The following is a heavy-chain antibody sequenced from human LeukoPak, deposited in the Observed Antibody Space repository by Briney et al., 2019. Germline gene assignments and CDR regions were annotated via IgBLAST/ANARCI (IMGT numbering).Heavy chain of an antibody. D-gene: IGHD1-1*01. V-gene: IGHV4-34*01. CDR2: INHSGST. Sequence: SETLSLTCAVYGGSFSGYYWSWIRQPPGKGLEWIGEINHSGSTNYNPSLKSRVTISVDTSKNQFSLKLSSVTAADTAVYYCASRERRSRYRDYWGQGTLVTVSS. CDR3: ASRERRSRYRDY. CDR1: GGSFSGYY. J-gene: IGHJ4*02.